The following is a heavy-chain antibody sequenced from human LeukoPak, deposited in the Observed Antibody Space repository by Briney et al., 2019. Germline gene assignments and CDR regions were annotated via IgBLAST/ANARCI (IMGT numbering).Heavy chain of an antibody. D-gene: IGHD2-15*01. CDR1: GFTFSSYS. CDR2: INWNGGST. J-gene: IGHJ4*02. CDR3: ARGYCSGGSCFVFDN. Sequence: GGSLRLSCAASGFTFSSYSMSWVRQGPGKGLEWVSGINWNGGSTGYADSVKGRFTISRDNGKNSLYLQMNSLRVEDTALYYCARGYCSGGSCFVFDNWGQGTLVTVSS. V-gene: IGHV3-20*04.